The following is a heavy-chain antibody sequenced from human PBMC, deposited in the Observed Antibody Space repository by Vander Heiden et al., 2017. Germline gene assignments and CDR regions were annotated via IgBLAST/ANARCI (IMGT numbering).Heavy chain of an antibody. Sequence: EVQLLESGGGLVQPGGSLRLSCAASGFTFNNYAMSWVRQAPGKGLEWVSGLFGNGGGPCYVDSVKGRFTISRDNSKNTLYLQMNSLRAEDTAVYYCAKAQGAESVNYHFDYWGQGTKLTVSS. V-gene: IGHV3-23*01. CDR3: AKAQGAESVNYHFDY. CDR2: LFGNGGGP. CDR1: GFTFNNYA. D-gene: IGHD4-4*01. J-gene: IGHJ4*02.